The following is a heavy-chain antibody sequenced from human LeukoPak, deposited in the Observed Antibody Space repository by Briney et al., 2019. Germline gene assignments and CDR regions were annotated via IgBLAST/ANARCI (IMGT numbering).Heavy chain of an antibody. Sequence: GASVNVSCTASGGTFSSYAISWVRQAPGQGLEWMGGIIPIFGTANYAQKFQGRVTITADESTSTAYMELSSLRSEGTAVYYCARDRGYSSGWNDYWGQGTLVTVSS. CDR3: ARDRGYSSGWNDY. CDR2: IIPIFGTA. CDR1: GGTFSSYA. V-gene: IGHV1-69*13. J-gene: IGHJ4*02. D-gene: IGHD6-19*01.